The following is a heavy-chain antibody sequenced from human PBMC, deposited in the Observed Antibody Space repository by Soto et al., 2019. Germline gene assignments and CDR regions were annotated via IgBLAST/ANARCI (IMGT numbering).Heavy chain of an antibody. CDR1: DFNFRNYW. V-gene: IGHV3-7*03. D-gene: IGHD3-16*01. CDR2: IKPDGSAT. CDR3: FGGNGGPQ. J-gene: IGHJ4*02. Sequence: PGGSLRLSCATSDFNFRNYWMNWVRQAPGKGLEWVANIKPDGSATYYVDSVKGRFTISRDNVRNSVSLQMNSLRVEDTAVYFCFGGNGGPQWGQGTLVTVSS.